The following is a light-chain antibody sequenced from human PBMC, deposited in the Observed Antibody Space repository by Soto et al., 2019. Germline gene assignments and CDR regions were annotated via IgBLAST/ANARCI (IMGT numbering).Light chain of an antibody. V-gene: IGKV1-12*02. CDR3: QQAGSFPS. J-gene: IGKJ5*01. CDR1: HDVSSW. Sequence: DIQLTQSPSAVSASVGDRVTITCRATHDVSSWVAWYQQKAGAAPKLLIYGASTLQSGVPSRFRGSGSGTDFTLTITNLEPDDFATYFCQQAGSFPSFGQGTRLEIK. CDR2: GAS.